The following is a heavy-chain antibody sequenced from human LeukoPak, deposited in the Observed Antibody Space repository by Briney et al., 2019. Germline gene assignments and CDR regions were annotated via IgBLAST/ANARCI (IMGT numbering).Heavy chain of an antibody. CDR3: ASTVEMATAYYFFY. V-gene: IGHV1-69*10. D-gene: IGHD5-24*01. CDR2: IIPICGIA. CDR1: GGTFINYA. Sequence: SVTVSFKGSGGTFINYAISWVRQARGQGGEGMGRIIPICGIANYTQKFQGRVTITADKSTTTAYMELSSLRSEDTAVYYCASTVEMATAYYFFYWGQGTLVTVSS. J-gene: IGHJ4*02.